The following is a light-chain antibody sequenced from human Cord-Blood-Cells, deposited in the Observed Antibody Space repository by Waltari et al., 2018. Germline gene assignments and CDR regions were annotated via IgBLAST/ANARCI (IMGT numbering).Light chain of an antibody. V-gene: IGLV2-14*01. CDR3: SSYTSSSTVV. Sequence: QSALTQPASVSGSPGQSIPISCPGTSSHFGAYNYVPWYQQPPGKAPKLMIDDVSNRPSGVSNRFSGSKSGNTASLTISGLQAEDEADYYCSSYTSSSTVVFGGGTKLTVL. CDR1: SSHFGAYNY. J-gene: IGLJ2*01. CDR2: DVS.